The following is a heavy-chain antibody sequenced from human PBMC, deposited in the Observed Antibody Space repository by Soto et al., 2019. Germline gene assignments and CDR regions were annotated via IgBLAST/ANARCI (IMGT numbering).Heavy chain of an antibody. CDR1: GGSISSGDYY. Sequence: SETLSLTWTVSGGSISSGDYYWSWLRQPPGKGLEWIGYIYYSGSTYYNPSLKSRVTISVDTSTNQFSRKLSSVTAADTAVYSWAREAGGAPAGSNWSTPRGQRTRATASP. J-gene: IGHJ5*02. D-gene: IGHD6-13*01. CDR2: IYYSGST. CDR3: AREAGGAPAGSNWSTP. V-gene: IGHV4-30-4*01.